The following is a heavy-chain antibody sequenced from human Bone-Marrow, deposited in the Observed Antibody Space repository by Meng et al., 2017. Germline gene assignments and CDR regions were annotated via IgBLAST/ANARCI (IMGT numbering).Heavy chain of an antibody. Sequence: EGQLVESGGGLVQPGGSLRLSCAASGFTFSSYAMHWVRQAPGKGLEYVSAISSNGGSTYYADSVKGRFTISRDNSKNTLYLQMGSLRAEDMAVYYCARGIRSRQTTGWYFDLWGRGTLVTVSS. J-gene: IGHJ2*01. CDR1: GFTFSSYA. D-gene: IGHD1/OR15-1a*01. V-gene: IGHV3-64*07. CDR2: ISSNGGST. CDR3: ARGIRSRQTTGWYFDL.